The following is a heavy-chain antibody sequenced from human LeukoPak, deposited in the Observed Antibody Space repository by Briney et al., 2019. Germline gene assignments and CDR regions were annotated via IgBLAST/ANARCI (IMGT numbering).Heavy chain of an antibody. D-gene: IGHD5-18*01. CDR2: ISWNSGSI. CDR1: GFTFDDYA. V-gene: IGHV3-9*01. Sequence: GRSLRLSCAASGFTFDDYAMHWVRQAPGKDLEGVSGISWNSGSIGYADSVKGRFTISRDNAKNSLYLQMNSLRAEDTALYYCAKAGGYSYGIDYYYYGMDVWGQGTTVTVSS. J-gene: IGHJ6*02. CDR3: AKAGGYSYGIDYYYYGMDV.